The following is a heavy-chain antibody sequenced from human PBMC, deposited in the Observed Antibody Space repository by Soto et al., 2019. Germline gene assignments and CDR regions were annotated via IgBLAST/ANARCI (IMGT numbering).Heavy chain of an antibody. CDR3: ARGEGAAPYYYYYGRDV. V-gene: IGHV3-21*01. D-gene: IGHD3-16*01. J-gene: IGHJ6*04. Sequence: GGSLRLSCAASGFTFSSYSINWVRQAPGKGLEWVSSISSSSSYIYYADSVKGRFTISRDNAKNSLYLQMNSLRAEDTAVYYWARGEGAAPYYYYYGRDVGGKGTTVPVSS. CDR1: GFTFSSYS. CDR2: ISSSSSYI.